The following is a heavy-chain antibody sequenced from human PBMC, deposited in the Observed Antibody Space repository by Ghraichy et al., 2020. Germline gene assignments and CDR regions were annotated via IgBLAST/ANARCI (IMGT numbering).Heavy chain of an antibody. CDR2: ISGSGGST. CDR3: AYSVTPTHYYGMDV. CDR1: GFTFSSYA. V-gene: IGHV3-23*01. Sequence: GESLNISCAASGFTFSSYAMSWVRQAPGKGLEWVSAISGSGGSTYYADSVKGRFTISRDNSKNTLYLQMNSLRAEDTAVYYCAYSVTPTHYYGMDVWGQGTTVTVSS. D-gene: IGHD2-15*01. J-gene: IGHJ6*02.